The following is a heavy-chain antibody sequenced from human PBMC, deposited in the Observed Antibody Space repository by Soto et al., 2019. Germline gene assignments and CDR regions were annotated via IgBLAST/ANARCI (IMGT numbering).Heavy chain of an antibody. J-gene: IGHJ1*01. CDR1: GFTFSSYA. CDR2: IGPTCSTT. Sequence: EVQLLESGGGLIQPGGSLRLSCTASGFTFSSYAMSWVRQAPGKGLEWVSVIGPTCSTTYYADSVKGRFTISRDNSKNTLYLQMNGLRDDDTAKFYCAKGRATRPAKKDIVVMLAAAASIQHWGQGTLVTVSS. D-gene: IGHD2-15*01. CDR3: AKGRATRPAKKDIVVMLAAAASIQH. V-gene: IGHV3-23*01.